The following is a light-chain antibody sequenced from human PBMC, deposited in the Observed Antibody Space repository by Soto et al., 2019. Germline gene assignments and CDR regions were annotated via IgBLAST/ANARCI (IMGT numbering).Light chain of an antibody. Sequence: QSVLTQPHSVSAAPGQNVTISCSGTYSNIGKNYVSWYQHLPATAPKLLIYDDNKRPSGIPDRFSGSRSGTSATLDITGLPTGDEADYYCGTWDSTLSVGVFGGGTKVTVL. CDR1: YSNIGKNY. V-gene: IGLV1-51*01. CDR3: GTWDSTLSVGV. J-gene: IGLJ3*02. CDR2: DDN.